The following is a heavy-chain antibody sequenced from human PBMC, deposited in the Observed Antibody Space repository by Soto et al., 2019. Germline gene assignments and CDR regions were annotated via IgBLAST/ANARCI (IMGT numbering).Heavy chain of an antibody. Sequence: GASVKVSCKASGYTFTSYGISWVRQAPGQGLEWMGWISAYNGNTNYAQKLQGRVTMTTDTSTSTAYMELRSLRSDDTAVYYCARRGYSSSWYDYYYYGMDVWGQGTTVT. D-gene: IGHD6-13*01. J-gene: IGHJ6*02. CDR3: ARRGYSSSWYDYYYYGMDV. V-gene: IGHV1-18*04. CDR2: ISAYNGNT. CDR1: GYTFTSYG.